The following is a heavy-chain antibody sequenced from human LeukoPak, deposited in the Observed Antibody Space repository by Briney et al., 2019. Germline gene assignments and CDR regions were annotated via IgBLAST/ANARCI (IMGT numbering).Heavy chain of an antibody. V-gene: IGHV1-18*01. CDR1: GYTFTSYG. CDR3: ARDLTYSSSWYIGNY. CDR2: ISAYNGNT. J-gene: IGHJ4*02. Sequence: ASVKVPCKASGYTFTSYGISWVRQAPGQGLECMGWISAYNGNTNYAQKLQGRVTMTTDTSTSTAYMELRSLRSDDTAVYYCARDLTYSSSWYIGNYWGQGTLVTVSS. D-gene: IGHD6-13*01.